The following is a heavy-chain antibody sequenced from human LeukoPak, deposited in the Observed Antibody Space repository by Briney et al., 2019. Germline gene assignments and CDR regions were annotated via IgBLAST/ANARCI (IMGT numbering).Heavy chain of an antibody. CDR2: ISGSGGST. CDR1: GFTFSYYA. V-gene: IGHV3-23*01. Sequence: GGSLRLSCAASGFTFSYYAMSWVRQAPGKGLEWVSAISGSGGSTYYADSVKGRFTIYRDNYKNTLYLQMNSLRAEDTAVYYCAKDKNSYGWYYFDYWGQGTLVTVSS. D-gene: IGHD5-18*01. CDR3: AKDKNSYGWYYFDY. J-gene: IGHJ4*02.